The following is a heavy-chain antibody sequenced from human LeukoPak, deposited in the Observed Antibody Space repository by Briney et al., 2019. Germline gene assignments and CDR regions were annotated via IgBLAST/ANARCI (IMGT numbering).Heavy chain of an antibody. CDR2: IYHSGST. Sequence: PSETLSLTCTVSGGSISSGGYYWSWIRQPPGKGLEWVGHIYHSGSTYYNPSLKSRVTISVDRSKNQFSLKLSSVTAADTAVYYCARASEYSYGSPYYFDYWGQGTLVTVSS. V-gene: IGHV4-30-2*01. CDR3: ARASEYSYGSPYYFDY. D-gene: IGHD5-18*01. CDR1: GGSISSGGYY. J-gene: IGHJ4*02.